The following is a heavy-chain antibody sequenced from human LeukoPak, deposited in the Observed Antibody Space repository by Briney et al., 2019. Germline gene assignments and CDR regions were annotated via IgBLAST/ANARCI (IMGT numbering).Heavy chain of an antibody. D-gene: IGHD3-22*01. CDR3: ARVSLSFYDSSGYYTSSFDY. CDR1: GGSISSYY. J-gene: IGHJ4*02. V-gene: IGHV4-59*01. CDR2: IYYSGST. Sequence: IPSETLSLTCTVSGGSISSYYWSWIRQPPGKGLEWIGYIYYSGSTNFNPSLKSRVTISVDTSKNQFSLKLSSVTAADTAVYYCARVSLSFYDSSGYYTSSFDYWGQGTLVTVSS.